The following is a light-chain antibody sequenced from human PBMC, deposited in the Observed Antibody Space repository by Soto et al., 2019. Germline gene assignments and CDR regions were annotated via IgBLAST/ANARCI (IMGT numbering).Light chain of an antibody. V-gene: IGKV3-20*01. J-gene: IGKJ2*01. Sequence: EIVLTQSPGTLSLSPGERATLSCRASQSVSSSYLAWYQQKPGQAPRLLMYGASSRAKGIPDRFSGSGSGTDFTLTIRRLEPEDFAVYFCQQPGNSPYTFGQGTKLEIK. CDR3: QQPGNSPYT. CDR1: QSVSSSY. CDR2: GAS.